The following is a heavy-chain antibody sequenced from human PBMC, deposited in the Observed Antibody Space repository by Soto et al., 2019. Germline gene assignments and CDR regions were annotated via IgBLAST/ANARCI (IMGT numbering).Heavy chain of an antibody. CDR3: AKVSREQYQHYEEGVWFDP. J-gene: IGHJ5*02. D-gene: IGHD2-2*01. V-gene: IGHV3-23*01. CDR1: GFTFSSYA. Sequence: GGSLRLSCAASGFTFSSYAMSWVRQAPGKGLEWVSAISGSGGSTYYADSVKGRFTISRDNSKNTLYLQMNSLRAEDTAVYYCAKVSREQYQHYEEGVWFDPWGQGTLVTVSS. CDR2: ISGSGGST.